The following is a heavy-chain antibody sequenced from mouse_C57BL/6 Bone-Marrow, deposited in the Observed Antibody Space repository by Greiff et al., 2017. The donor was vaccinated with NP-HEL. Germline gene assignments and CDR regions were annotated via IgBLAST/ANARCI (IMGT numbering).Heavy chain of an antibody. D-gene: IGHD2-10*02. CDR2: INPNNGGT. Sequence: VQLQQSGPELVKPGASVKISCKASGYTFTNYNMHWVKQSHGKGLEWIGDINPNNGGTIYNQKFKGKATLTVDKSSSTAYMELRSLTSEDTAVYYCARYESKYGYFDVWGTGTTVTVSS. CDR3: ARYESKYGYFDV. CDR1: GYTFTNYN. V-gene: IGHV1-18*01. J-gene: IGHJ1*03.